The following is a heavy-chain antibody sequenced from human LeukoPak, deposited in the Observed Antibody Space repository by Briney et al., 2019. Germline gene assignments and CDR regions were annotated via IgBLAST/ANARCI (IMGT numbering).Heavy chain of an antibody. D-gene: IGHD5-24*01. CDR2: IWFDGSNK. CDR1: GFTFSTYG. V-gene: IGHV3-33*01. Sequence: GGSLRLSCAASGFTFSTYGMHWVRQAPGKGLEWVGVIWFDGSNKYYEDSVKGRFTISRDDSKKTLYLLMNSLRAEDTAVYYCARHDGRADYNYNYYYGMDVWGQGTTVTVSS. CDR3: ARHDGRADYNYNYYYGMDV. J-gene: IGHJ6*02.